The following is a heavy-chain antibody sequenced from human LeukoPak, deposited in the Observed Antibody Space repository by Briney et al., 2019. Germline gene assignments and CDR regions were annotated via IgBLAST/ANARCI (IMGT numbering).Heavy chain of an antibody. Sequence: PSETLSLTCTVSGGSISSYYWSWIRQPPGKGLEWIGYIYYSGSTKYNPSLKSRVTMTVDTSKNQFSLKLSSVTAADTAVYYCARGLLWFGDPNYYYYGLDVWGQGTTVTVSS. D-gene: IGHD3-10*01. CDR1: GGSISSYY. CDR2: IYYSGST. CDR3: ARGLLWFGDPNYYYYGLDV. V-gene: IGHV4-59*12. J-gene: IGHJ6*02.